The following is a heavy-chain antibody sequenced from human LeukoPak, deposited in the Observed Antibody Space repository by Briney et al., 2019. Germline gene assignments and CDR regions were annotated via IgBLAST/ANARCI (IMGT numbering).Heavy chain of an antibody. D-gene: IGHD4-23*01. CDR3: ARNGGNSASFDY. J-gene: IGHJ4*02. CDR2: IYYSGST. Sequence: SQTLSLTCTVSGGSISSGGYYWSWIRQPPGKGLEWIGYIYYSGSTYYNPSLKSRVTISVDTSKNQFSLKLSSVTAADTAVYYCARNGGNSASFDYWGQGTLVTVSS. V-gene: IGHV4-30-4*08. CDR1: GGSISSGGYY.